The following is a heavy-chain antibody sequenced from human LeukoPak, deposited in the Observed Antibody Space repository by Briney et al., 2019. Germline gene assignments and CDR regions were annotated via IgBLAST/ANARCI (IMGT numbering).Heavy chain of an antibody. CDR3: ARDYVWGRADNWFDP. D-gene: IGHD3-16*01. CDR1: GYTFTGYC. Sequence: GASVKVSCKASGYTFTGYCMHWVRQAPGQGLEWMGWINPNSGGTNYAQKFQGRVTMTRDTSISTAYMELSRLRSDDTAVYYCARDYVWGRADNWFDPWGQGTLVTVSS. J-gene: IGHJ5*02. V-gene: IGHV1-2*02. CDR2: INPNSGGT.